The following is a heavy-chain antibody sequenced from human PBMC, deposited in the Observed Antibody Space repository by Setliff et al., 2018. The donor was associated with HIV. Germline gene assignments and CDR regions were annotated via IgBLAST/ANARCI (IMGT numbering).Heavy chain of an antibody. CDR2: IRSSGDT. J-gene: IGHJ4*02. CDR1: GASISSHNYY. V-gene: IGHV4-39*01. Sequence: SETLSLTCTVSGASISSHNYYWGWIRQSPGKGLEWIASIRSSGDTYYNPSLQSRVIISVDTSNNQISLKLISVTAADTAVYYCTIPASSLAPNWGRGTQVTVS. CDR3: TIPASSLAPN.